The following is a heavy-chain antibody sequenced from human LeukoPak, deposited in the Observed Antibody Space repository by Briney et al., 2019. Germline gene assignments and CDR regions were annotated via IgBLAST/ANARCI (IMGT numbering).Heavy chain of an antibody. CDR1: GGSFSGYY. CDR2: INHSGST. J-gene: IGHJ4*02. Sequence: SETLSLTCAVYGGSFSGYYWSWIRQPPGTGRGWIGEINHSGSTNYTPSLKSRVTISVETSKTQLSLKLSSVTAADTAVYYCAREYSSGWRAFDFWGQGTLVTVSS. D-gene: IGHD6-19*01. CDR3: AREYSSGWRAFDF. V-gene: IGHV4-34*01.